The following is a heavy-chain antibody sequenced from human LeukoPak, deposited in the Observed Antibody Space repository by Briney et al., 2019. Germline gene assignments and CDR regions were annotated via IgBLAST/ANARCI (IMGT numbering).Heavy chain of an antibody. J-gene: IGHJ4*02. CDR3: ARDQEYSGSYYRYFDF. CDR1: GGSLSSYY. V-gene: IGHV4-59*01. D-gene: IGHD1-26*01. Sequence: PSETLSLTCTVSGGSLSSYYWRWIRQPPGKGLEWIGYIYSRGLTRGSTNYNPSLKSRVTISVDTSKNQFSLKLRSVTAADTAVYYCARDQEYSGSYYRYFDFWGQGALVTVSS. CDR2: IYSRGLTRGST.